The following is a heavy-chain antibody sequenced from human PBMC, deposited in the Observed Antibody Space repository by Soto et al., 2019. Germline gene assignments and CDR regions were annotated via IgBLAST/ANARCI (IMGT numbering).Heavy chain of an antibody. J-gene: IGHJ6*02. CDR2: IYYSGST. CDR3: ASSVLTKGYYYYGMDV. D-gene: IGHD2-8*01. V-gene: IGHV4-30-4*01. CDR1: GGSISSGDYY. Sequence: SETLSLTCTVSGGSISSGDYYWSWIRQPPGKGLEWIGYIYYSGSTYYNPSLKSRVTISVDTSKNQFSLKLSSVTAADTAVYYCASSVLTKGYYYYGMDVWGQGTTVTVSS.